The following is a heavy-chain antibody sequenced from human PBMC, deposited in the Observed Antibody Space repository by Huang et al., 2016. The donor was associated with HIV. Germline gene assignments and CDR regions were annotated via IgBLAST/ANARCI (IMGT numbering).Heavy chain of an antibody. CDR2: SKHSGTT. D-gene: IGHD3-22*01. Sequence: VQLQQWGASLLKPSETLSLTCAVSGGTFTGDFGGWVRQAQGKGLEWIAGSKHSGTTSYNPSLKSRVSMSVDVSNNQFSLSLKSVTAADTAVYFCVRCPGYYFEPSRYFDAFDIWGPGTMVTVS. CDR3: VRCPGYYFEPSRYFDAFDI. J-gene: IGHJ3*02. V-gene: IGHV4-34*02. CDR1: GGTFTGDF.